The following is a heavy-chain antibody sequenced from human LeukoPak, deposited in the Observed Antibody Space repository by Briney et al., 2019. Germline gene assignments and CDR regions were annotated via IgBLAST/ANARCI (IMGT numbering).Heavy chain of an antibody. CDR1: GGSFSGNY. D-gene: IGHD2-2*01. CDR3: ARGGRGVPAARRFKGGNWFDP. V-gene: IGHV4-34*01. CDR2: INHSGST. J-gene: IGHJ5*02. Sequence: SETLSLTCAVYGGSFSGNYWSWIRQPPGKGLEWIGEINHSGSTNYNPSLKSRFTISVNTSRNQFSLKLSSVIAAVTAVYYCARGGRGVPAARRFKGGNWFDPWGQGTLVTVSS.